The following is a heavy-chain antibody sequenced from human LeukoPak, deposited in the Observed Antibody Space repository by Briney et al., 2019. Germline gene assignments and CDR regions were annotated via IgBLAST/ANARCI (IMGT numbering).Heavy chain of an antibody. V-gene: IGHV1-2*02. CDR3: ARIAVAGTGPSFDI. D-gene: IGHD6-19*01. Sequence: GASAKVSCKASGYTFTGYYMHWVRQAPGQGLEWMGWINPNSGGTNYAQKFQGRVTITADKSTSTAYMELSSLRSEDTAVYYCARIAVAGTGPSFDIWGQGTMVTVSS. CDR1: GYTFTGYY. J-gene: IGHJ3*02. CDR2: INPNSGGT.